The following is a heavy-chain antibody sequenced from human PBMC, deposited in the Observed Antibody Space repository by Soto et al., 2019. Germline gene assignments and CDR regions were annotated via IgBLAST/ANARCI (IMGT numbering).Heavy chain of an antibody. CDR3: AKGVALGYCTSTSCHNYYMDV. Sequence: EVQLVESGGGLVQPGRSLRLSCSASGFTFDDYAMHWVRQAPGKGLEWVSGISWNSGSIAYADSVKGRFTISRDNAKNSLYLEMNSVRAEDTALYYCAKGVALGYCTSTSCHNYYMDVWGKGTTVTVSS. CDR1: GFTFDDYA. CDR2: ISWNSGSI. V-gene: IGHV3-9*01. J-gene: IGHJ6*03. D-gene: IGHD2-2*02.